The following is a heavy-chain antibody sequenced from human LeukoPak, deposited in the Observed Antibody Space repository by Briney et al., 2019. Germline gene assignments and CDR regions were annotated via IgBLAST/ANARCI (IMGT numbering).Heavy chain of an antibody. CDR3: AKKGYCTNGVCPNWFDP. Sequence: PGGSLRLSCAASGFTFDDYAMHWVRQAPGKGLEWVTLICGDGGSTYYADSVKGRFTISRDNSKNSLYLQMNSLRTEDTALYYCAKKGYCTNGVCPNWFDPWGQGTLVTVYS. V-gene: IGHV3-43*02. J-gene: IGHJ5*02. D-gene: IGHD2-8*01. CDR2: ICGDGGST. CDR1: GFTFDDYA.